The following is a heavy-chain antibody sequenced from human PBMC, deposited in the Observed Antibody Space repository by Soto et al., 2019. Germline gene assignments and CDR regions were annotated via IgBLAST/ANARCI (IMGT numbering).Heavy chain of an antibody. CDR2: ISYSGST. CDR1: GGSISNSY. Sequence: QVQLQESGPGLVKPSETLSPTCTVSGGSISNSYCCWIRRPPGRGLVGLGYISYSGSTRYNPTLKRRVTISEDTSKNQFSLNLCSVTAADTAVDYCASQRSWCGDCYQIDSWGQGTLVTVSS. D-gene: IGHD2-21*02. J-gene: IGHJ4*02. CDR3: ASQRSWCGDCYQIDS. V-gene: IGHV4-59*08.